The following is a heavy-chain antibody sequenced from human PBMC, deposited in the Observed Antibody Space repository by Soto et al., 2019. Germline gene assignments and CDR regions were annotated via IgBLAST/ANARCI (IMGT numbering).Heavy chain of an antibody. CDR1: GFTFSSYY. Sequence: GGSLRLSCAASGFTFSSYYMSWVRQAPGKGLEWGANIKQDGSEKYYVDSVKGRFIISRDNAKNSLYLQMNSLRVEDTAVYYWAGTGWIRVRTLWGQGTLVTVSS. CDR2: IKQDGSEK. J-gene: IGHJ4*02. V-gene: IGHV3-7*05. CDR3: AGTGWIRVRTL. D-gene: IGHD3-10*01.